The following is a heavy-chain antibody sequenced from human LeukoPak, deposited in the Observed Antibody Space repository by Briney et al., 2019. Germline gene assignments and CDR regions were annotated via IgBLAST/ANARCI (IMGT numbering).Heavy chain of an antibody. Sequence: GGSLRLSCAASGFTVSSSYMSWVRQAPGKGLDCVSVISRSGSSTHYADSVKGRFTISRDNSKNMLYLQMNSLRAEDTAIYYCTKKRLNRLGFYYGIDVWGQGTTVTVSS. V-gene: IGHV3-23*01. CDR1: GFTVSSSY. CDR2: ISRSGSST. D-gene: IGHD4-17*01. J-gene: IGHJ6*02. CDR3: TKKRLNRLGFYYGIDV.